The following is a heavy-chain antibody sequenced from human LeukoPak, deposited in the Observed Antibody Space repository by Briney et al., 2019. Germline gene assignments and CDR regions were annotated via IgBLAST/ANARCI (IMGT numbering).Heavy chain of an antibody. CDR3: ARAGGGDKQQLVWYFDL. CDR2: IYSGGVT. Sequence: GGSLRLSCAASGFTVSSNYMSWVRRAPGKGLEWVSLIYSGGVTYYADSVKGRFTISRDNSKNTQYLQMNSLRAETTAVYYWARAGGGDKQQLVWYFDLWGRGTLVTVSS. CDR1: GFTVSSNY. D-gene: IGHD6-13*01. J-gene: IGHJ2*01. V-gene: IGHV3-53*01.